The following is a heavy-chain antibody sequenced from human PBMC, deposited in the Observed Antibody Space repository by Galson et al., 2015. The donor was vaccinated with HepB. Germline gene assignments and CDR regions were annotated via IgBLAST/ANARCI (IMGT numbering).Heavy chain of an antibody. CDR3: ARDRDCSGGSCYLGLFGWFDP. D-gene: IGHD2-15*01. Sequence: SLRLSCAASGFTFSDYYMTWIRQAPGKGLEWVSYISSSSSYTNYADSVKGRFSISRDNAKNSLYLQMNSLRAEDTAVYYCARDRDCSGGSCYLGLFGWFDPWGQGTLVTVSS. J-gene: IGHJ5*02. CDR1: GFTFSDYY. CDR2: ISSSSSYT. V-gene: IGHV3-11*06.